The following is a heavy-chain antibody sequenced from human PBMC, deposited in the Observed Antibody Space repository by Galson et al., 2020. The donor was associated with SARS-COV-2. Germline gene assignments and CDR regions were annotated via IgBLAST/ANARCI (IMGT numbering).Heavy chain of an antibody. V-gene: IGHV3-9*01. Sequence: GGSLRLSCAASGFTFDDYAMHWVRQAPGKGLEWVSGISWNSGSIGYADSVKGRFTIFRDNAKNSLYLQMNSLRAEDTALYYCAKDTGSGSSLYYYYGMDVWGQGTTVTVSS. CDR2: ISWNSGSI. CDR3: AKDTGSGSSLYYYYGMDV. D-gene: IGHD6-13*01. J-gene: IGHJ6*02. CDR1: GFTFDDYA.